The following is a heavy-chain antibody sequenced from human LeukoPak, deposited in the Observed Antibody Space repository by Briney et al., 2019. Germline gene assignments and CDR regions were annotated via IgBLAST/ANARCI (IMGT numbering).Heavy chain of an antibody. CDR2: ISGSGGTK. CDR3: AQVMGVRGAPSDY. CDR1: GFTFSSYA. V-gene: IGHV3-23*01. J-gene: IGHJ4*02. D-gene: IGHD3-10*01. Sequence: GGSLRLSCAASGFTFSSYAMNWVRQAPGKRLEWVSAISGSGGTKYYADSVNGRFTISRDNSKNTLYLQMNSLTAEDTALYYCAQVMGVRGAPSDYWGQGTLVTVSS.